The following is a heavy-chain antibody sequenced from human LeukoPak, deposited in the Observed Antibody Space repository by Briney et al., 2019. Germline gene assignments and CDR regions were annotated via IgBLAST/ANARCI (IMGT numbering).Heavy chain of an antibody. CDR2: MSYNGNYE. CDR1: GFTFSDYG. D-gene: IGHD6-13*01. J-gene: IGHJ4*02. V-gene: IGHV3-30*18. Sequence: GGSLRLSRAVSGFTFSDYGMHWVRQAPGKGLEWVAVMSYNGNYEYYADSVKGRFTISRDDSKNTLYLQMNSLRGEDTALYYCAKALPEVAAAGIPFIDYWGQGTLVTVSS. CDR3: AKALPEVAAAGIPFIDY.